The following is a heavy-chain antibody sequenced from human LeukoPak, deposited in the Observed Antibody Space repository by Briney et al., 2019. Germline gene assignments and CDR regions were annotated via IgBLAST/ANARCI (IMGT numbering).Heavy chain of an antibody. Sequence: PSETLSLTCTVSGGSISTYYWSWVRQPPGKELEWIGYIYYSGSTNYSPSLKSRITISIDMSRNQFSPKVTSVTAADTAVYYCARVGAGSFDYWGQGTLVTVSS. V-gene: IGHV4-59*01. CDR3: ARVGAGSFDY. CDR1: GGSISTYY. J-gene: IGHJ4*02. D-gene: IGHD3-10*01. CDR2: IYYSGST.